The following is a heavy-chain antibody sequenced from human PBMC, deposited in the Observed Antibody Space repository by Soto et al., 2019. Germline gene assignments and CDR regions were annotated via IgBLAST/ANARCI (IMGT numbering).Heavy chain of an antibody. D-gene: IGHD6-19*01. V-gene: IGHV3-33*01. J-gene: IGHJ4*02. CDR1: GFTFSSYG. CDR3: ARDLEGDLAVAGSLGX. Sequence: PGGSLRLSCAASGFTFSSYGMHWVRQAPGKGLEWVAVIWYDGSNKYYADSVKGRFTISRDNSKNTLYLQMNSLRAEDTAVYYCARDLEGDLAVAGSLGXWGQGTLVTVSS. CDR2: IWYDGSNK.